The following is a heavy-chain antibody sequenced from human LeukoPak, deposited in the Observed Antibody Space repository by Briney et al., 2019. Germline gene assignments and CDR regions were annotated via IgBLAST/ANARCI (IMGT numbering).Heavy chain of an antibody. CDR1: GGTFSSYA. CDR2: IIPIFGTA. D-gene: IGHD2-2*01. CDR3: ARDGCSSTSCYGLNWFDP. J-gene: IGHJ5*02. Sequence: GASVKVSCKASGGTFSSYAISWVRQAPGQGLEWMGGIIPIFGTANYAQKFQGRVTITTDESTGTAYMELSSLRSEDTAVYYCARDGCSSTSCYGLNWFDPWGQGTLVTVSS. V-gene: IGHV1-69*05.